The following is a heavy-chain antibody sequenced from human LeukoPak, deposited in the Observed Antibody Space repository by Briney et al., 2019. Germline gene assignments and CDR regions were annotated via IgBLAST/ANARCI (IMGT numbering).Heavy chain of an antibody. J-gene: IGHJ6*03. CDR3: ARTITGYRPYYYYYMDV. D-gene: IGHD1-20*01. Sequence: GGSLRLSCAASGFMFSSYWMHWVRQAPGKGLVWVSRINSDGSSTTYADSVKGRFTISRDNAKNSLYLQMNSLRAEDTALYYCARTITGYRPYYYYYMDVWGKGTTVTVSS. V-gene: IGHV3-74*01. CDR1: GFMFSSYW. CDR2: INSDGSST.